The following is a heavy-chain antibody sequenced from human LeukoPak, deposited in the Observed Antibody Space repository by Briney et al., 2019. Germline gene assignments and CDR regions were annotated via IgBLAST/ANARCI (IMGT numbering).Heavy chain of an antibody. D-gene: IGHD1-26*01. J-gene: IGHJ4*02. Sequence: GASVKVSCKASGYTFTNCYMHWVRQAPGQGLEWMGIINPANGATSYAQKFQGRVTMTRDTSTSTVYMELSSLRSEDTAVYYCANAPPSGTYYYFDYWGQGTLVTVSS. CDR1: GYTFTNCY. CDR3: ANAPPSGTYYYFDY. CDR2: INPANGAT. V-gene: IGHV1-46*01.